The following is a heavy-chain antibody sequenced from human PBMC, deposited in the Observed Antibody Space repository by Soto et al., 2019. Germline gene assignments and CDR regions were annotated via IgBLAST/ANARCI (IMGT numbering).Heavy chain of an antibody. D-gene: IGHD6-19*01. CDR2: ISSSSSYT. CDR3: ARPYSSGGYMPPVDAFDI. J-gene: IGHJ3*02. V-gene: IGHV3-11*06. Sequence: GGSLRLSCAASGFTFRDYYMSWIRQAPGKGLEWVSYISSSSSYTNYADSVKGRFTISRDNAKNSLYLQMNSLRAEDTAVYYCARPYSSGGYMPPVDAFDIWGQGTMVTVSS. CDR1: GFTFRDYY.